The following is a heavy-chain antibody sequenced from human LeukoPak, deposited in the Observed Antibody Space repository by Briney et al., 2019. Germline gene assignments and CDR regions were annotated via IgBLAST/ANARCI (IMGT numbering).Heavy chain of an antibody. CDR1: GGSISSGGYS. Sequence: SETLTLSCAVSGGSISSGGYSWSWIRQPPGKGLEWIGYIYHSGSTYYNPSLKSRVTISVDRSKNQFSLKLSSVTAADTAVYYCARVVTMIVVPVGAFDICGQGTMVTVSS. CDR3: ARVVTMIVVPVGAFDI. CDR2: IYHSGST. D-gene: IGHD3-22*01. V-gene: IGHV4-30-2*01. J-gene: IGHJ3*02.